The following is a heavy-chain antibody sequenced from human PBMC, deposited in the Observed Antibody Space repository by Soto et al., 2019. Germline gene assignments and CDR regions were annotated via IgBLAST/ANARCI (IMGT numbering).Heavy chain of an antibody. J-gene: IGHJ4*02. CDR2: ISSSNGYI. V-gene: IGHV3-21*01. CDR3: ARDRFEYSSSSDFDY. Sequence: PGGSLRLSCAASGFTFSIYSMYWCRQAPGKGLEWVSSISSSNGYIYYADSVKGRFAISRDNAKDSLYLQMNSLRAEDTAVYYCARDRFEYSSSSDFDYWGQGTLVTAPQ. D-gene: IGHD6-6*01. CDR1: GFTFSIYS.